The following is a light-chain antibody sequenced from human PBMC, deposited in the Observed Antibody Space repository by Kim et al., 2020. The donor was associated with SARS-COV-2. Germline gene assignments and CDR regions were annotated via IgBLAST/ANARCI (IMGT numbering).Light chain of an antibody. J-gene: IGLJ2*01. Sequence: PGQSITISCTGTSSDVGSYNLVSWYQQYPGKAPKLMIYEVSKRPSGVSNRFSGSKSGNTASLTISGLQAEDEADYYCCSYAGSDLVFGGGTQLAVL. CDR3: CSYAGSDLV. CDR2: EVS. V-gene: IGLV2-23*02. CDR1: SSDVGSYNL.